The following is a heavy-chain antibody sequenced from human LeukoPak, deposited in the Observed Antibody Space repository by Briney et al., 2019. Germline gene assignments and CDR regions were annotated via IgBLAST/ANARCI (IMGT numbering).Heavy chain of an antibody. CDR3: ARYHSSSWYYGDYGMDV. Sequence: PSETLSLTCTVSGGSISSYYWSWIRQPPGKGLEWIGYIYYSGSTNYNPSLTSRVTISVDTSKNQFSLKLSSVTAADTAVYYCARYHSSSWYYGDYGMDVWGKGTTVTVSS. CDR2: IYYSGST. V-gene: IGHV4-59*01. D-gene: IGHD6-13*01. J-gene: IGHJ6*04. CDR1: GGSISSYY.